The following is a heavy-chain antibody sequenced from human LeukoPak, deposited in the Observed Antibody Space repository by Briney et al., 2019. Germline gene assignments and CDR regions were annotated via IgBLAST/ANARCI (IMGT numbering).Heavy chain of an antibody. CDR1: GYTFTGYY. CDR2: ISPNSGGT. Sequence: ASVKVSCKASGYTFTGYYMHWVRQAPGQGLEWMGWISPNSGGTNYAQKFQGRVTMTRDTSIITAYMELSRLRSDDTAVYYCARAVAAAAHRVNWFDPWGQGTLVTVSS. V-gene: IGHV1-2*02. J-gene: IGHJ5*02. CDR3: ARAVAAAAHRVNWFDP. D-gene: IGHD6-13*01.